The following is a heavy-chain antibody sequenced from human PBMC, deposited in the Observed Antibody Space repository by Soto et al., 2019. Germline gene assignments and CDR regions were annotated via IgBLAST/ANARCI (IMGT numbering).Heavy chain of an antibody. CDR2: INAGNGNT. Sequence: QVLLVQPGAEVKKPGASVKVSCKASGYTFTTYTVQWVRQAPGQRLEWMGWINAGNGNTKYSQKFQGRVTITRDTXXXXXXXXXXXXXXXXXXXXXXXXDQNFGGDRWLDYWGQGTLVTVSS. D-gene: IGHD2-21*02. CDR1: GYTFTTYT. J-gene: IGHJ4*02. V-gene: IGHV1-3*01. CDR3: XXDQNFGGDRWLDY.